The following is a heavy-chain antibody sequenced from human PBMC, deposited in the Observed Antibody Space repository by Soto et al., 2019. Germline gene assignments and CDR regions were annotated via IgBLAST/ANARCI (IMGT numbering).Heavy chain of an antibody. D-gene: IGHD1-26*01. Sequence: QVQLQQWGAGLLKPSETLSLTCAVYGGSFSGYYWGWIRQPPGKGLEWIGEINHSGSTNYNTSLKSRVTISVDKSKNQFSLKLRSVTAADKAVYYCARRGHRFSGSYAGGDYWGQRTLVTVCS. J-gene: IGHJ4*02. CDR2: INHSGST. CDR3: ARRGHRFSGSYAGGDY. V-gene: IGHV4-34*01. CDR1: GGSFSGYY.